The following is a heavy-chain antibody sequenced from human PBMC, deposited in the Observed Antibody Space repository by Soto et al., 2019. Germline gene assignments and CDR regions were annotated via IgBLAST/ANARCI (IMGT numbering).Heavy chain of an antibody. J-gene: IGHJ3*01. D-gene: IGHD4-17*01. CDR3: ARVGRTMATLTTYAFDV. CDR1: GGSIRGYY. CDR2: IYASGNT. V-gene: IGHV4-4*07. Sequence: QVQLQESGPGLVKPSETLSLTCTVSGGSIRGYYWSWIRQPAGKRLEWIGRIYASGNTNKNPSLKSRVIMSVETSKDQFAVRLNSVTAADTAVYYCARVGRTMATLTTYAFDVWGQETKVTVSS.